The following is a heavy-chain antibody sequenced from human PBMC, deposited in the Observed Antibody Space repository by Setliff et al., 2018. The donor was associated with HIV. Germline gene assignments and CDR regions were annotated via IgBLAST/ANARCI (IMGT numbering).Heavy chain of an antibody. J-gene: IGHJ5*02. CDR2: IIPIFGTA. V-gene: IGHV1-69*13. CDR3: ARELVDDSSGYYNWFDP. Sequence: ASVKVSCKASGGTFSSYAISWVRQAPGQGLEWMGGIIPIFGTANYAQKFQGRVTITADESTSTAYMELSSLRSEDTAVYYCARELVDDSSGYYNWFDPWGQGTLVTVS. CDR1: GGTFSSYA. D-gene: IGHD3-22*01.